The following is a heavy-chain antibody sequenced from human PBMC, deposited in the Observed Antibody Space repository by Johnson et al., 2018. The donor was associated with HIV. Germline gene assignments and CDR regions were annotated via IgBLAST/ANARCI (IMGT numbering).Heavy chain of an antibody. CDR2: IHWNGAST. CDR3: ARDHMGPVNRRVQWLVPRGFDF. Sequence: VRLVESGGGVVRPGGSLRLSCAASGFNFDDYGMSWVRQAPGKGLEWVSGIHWNGASTGYADSVKGRFTVSRDNANNYLYLQMNSLRAEDTALYYCARDHMGPVNRRVQWLVPRGFDFWGQGTMVTVAS. CDR1: GFNFDDYG. J-gene: IGHJ3*01. V-gene: IGHV3-20*04. D-gene: IGHD6-19*01.